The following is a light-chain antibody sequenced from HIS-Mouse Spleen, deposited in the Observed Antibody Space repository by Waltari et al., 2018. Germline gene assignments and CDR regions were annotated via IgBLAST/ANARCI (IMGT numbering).Light chain of an antibody. CDR2: GAS. V-gene: IGKV3-20*01. J-gene: IGKJ1*01. CDR1: QSVSSSY. Sequence: EIVLTQSPGTLSFSPGERATLSCRASQSVSSSYLACYQQKPGQAPRLLIYGASSRATGIPDRCSGSGSGTDFTLTISRLEPEDFAVYYCQQYGSSPGTFGQGTKVEIK. CDR3: QQYGSSPGT.